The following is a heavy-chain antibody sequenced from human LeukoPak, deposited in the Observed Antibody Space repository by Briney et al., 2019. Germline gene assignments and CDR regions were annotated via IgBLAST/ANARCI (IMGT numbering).Heavy chain of an antibody. V-gene: IGHV4-34*01. J-gene: IGHJ3*02. CDR2: INHSGST. CDR3: ARVLLWFGDFSVKAFDI. D-gene: IGHD3-10*01. CDR1: GGSFSGYY. Sequence: SETLSLTCAVYGGSFSGYYWSWIRQPPGKGLEWIGEINHSGSTNYNPSLKSRVTISVDTSKNQFSLKLSSVTAPDTAVYYCARVLLWFGDFSVKAFDIWGQGTMVTVSS.